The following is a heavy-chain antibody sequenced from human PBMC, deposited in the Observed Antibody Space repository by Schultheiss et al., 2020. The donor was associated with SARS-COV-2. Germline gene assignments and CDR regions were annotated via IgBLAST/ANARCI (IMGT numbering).Heavy chain of an antibody. J-gene: IGHJ4*02. V-gene: IGHV3-23*01. CDR2: ISGSGGST. CDR1: GFTFSSYA. CDR3: ARNAGRRYPFDY. Sequence: GGSLRLSCAASGFTFSSYAMSWVRQAPGKGLEWVSAISGSGGSTYYADSVKGRFTISRDNAKNSLYLQMNSLRAEDTAVYYCARNAGRRYPFDYWGQGTLVTVSS. D-gene: IGHD1-1*01.